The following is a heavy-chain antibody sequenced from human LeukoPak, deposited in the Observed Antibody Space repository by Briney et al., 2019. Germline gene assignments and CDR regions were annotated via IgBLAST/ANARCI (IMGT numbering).Heavy chain of an antibody. CDR2: INTDGSIT. Sequence: PGGSLRLSCAASGFTFSSYWMHWVRQAPGKGLVWVSRINTDGSITSYADSVKGRFTISRDNAKNSLYLQMNGLRAEDTAVYYCARGTVTTYGMDVWGQGTTVTVSS. CDR3: ARGTVTTYGMDV. J-gene: IGHJ6*02. CDR1: GFTFSSYW. V-gene: IGHV3-74*01. D-gene: IGHD4-17*01.